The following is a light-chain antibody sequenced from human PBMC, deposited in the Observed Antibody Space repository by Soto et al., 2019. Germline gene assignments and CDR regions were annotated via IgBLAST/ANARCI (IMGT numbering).Light chain of an antibody. CDR3: QQYNNWPPWT. CDR2: GAS. J-gene: IGKJ1*01. V-gene: IGKV3-15*01. CDR1: QSVSTN. Sequence: EIVMTQSPATLSVSPGERATLSCTASQSVSTNLAWYQQKPGQAPRLLVYGASTRATGIPARFSGTGSGTDFTLTISSLQSEDFAIYYGQQYNNWPPWTFGQGTKVEIK.